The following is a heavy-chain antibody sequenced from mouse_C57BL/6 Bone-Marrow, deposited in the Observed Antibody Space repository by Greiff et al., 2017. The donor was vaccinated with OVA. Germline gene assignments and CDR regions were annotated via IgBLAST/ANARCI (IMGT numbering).Heavy chain of an antibody. J-gene: IGHJ1*03. V-gene: IGHV5-9*01. CDR1: GFTFSSYT. CDR2: ISGGGGNT. CDR3: ARHRTRYFDV. Sequence: EVQRVESGGGLVKPGGSLKLSCAASGFTFSSYTMSWVRQTQEKRLEWVATISGGGGNTYYPDSVKGRFTISRDNAKNTLYLQMSSLRSEDTALYYCARHRTRYFDVWGTGTTVTVSS.